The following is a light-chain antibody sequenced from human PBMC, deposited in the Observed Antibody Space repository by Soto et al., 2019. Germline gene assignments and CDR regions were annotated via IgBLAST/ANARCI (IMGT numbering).Light chain of an antibody. V-gene: IGLV2-23*01. J-gene: IGLJ1*01. CDR1: SSDVGSYNL. CDR2: EGS. Sequence: QCALTQPASVSGSPGQSLTISCTGTSSDVGSYNLVSWYQQHPGKAPKLMIYEGSKRPSGVSNRFSGSKSGNTASLTISGLQAEDEADYYCCSYAGSSTFYVFGTGTKVTVL. CDR3: CSYAGSSTFYV.